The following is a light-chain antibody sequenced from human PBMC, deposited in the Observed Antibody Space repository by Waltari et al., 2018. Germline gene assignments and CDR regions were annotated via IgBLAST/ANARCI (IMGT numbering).Light chain of an antibody. Sequence: DIVMNQSPDSLAVSLGERATINCMSSQSVLSSSNNKNYLAWYQQKPGQPPKLLIYWASTRESGVPDRFSGGGSGTDFTLTISSLQAEDVAVYYCQQYYGSPLTFGGGTKEEIK. CDR1: QSVLSSSNNKNY. V-gene: IGKV4-1*01. CDR2: WAS. J-gene: IGKJ4*01. CDR3: QQYYGSPLT.